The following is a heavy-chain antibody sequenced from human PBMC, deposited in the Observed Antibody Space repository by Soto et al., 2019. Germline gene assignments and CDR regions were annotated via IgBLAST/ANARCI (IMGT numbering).Heavy chain of an antibody. J-gene: IGHJ3*02. D-gene: IGHD4-17*01. Sequence: QVQLVQSGAEVKKPGASVKVSCKASGYTFTSYGISWVRQAPGQGLEWMGWISAYNGNTNYAQKLQGRVTMTTDTSTSTANKGRRSLRSDDTAVYDCARDPTLYGDYPPDACDSWGQGTMVTVSS. V-gene: IGHV1-18*01. CDR3: ARDPTLYGDYPPDACDS. CDR1: GYTFTSYG. CDR2: ISAYNGNT.